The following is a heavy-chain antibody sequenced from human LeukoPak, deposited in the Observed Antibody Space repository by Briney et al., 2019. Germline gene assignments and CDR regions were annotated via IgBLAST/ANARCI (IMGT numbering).Heavy chain of an antibody. Sequence: SDTLSLTCTVSGGSISSYYWSWIRQPPGKGLEWIGYIYTSGSTNYNPSLKNRVTISVDTSKNQFSLKLSSVTAADTAVYYCARLRYSISFNPWDYWGQGTLVTVSS. CDR2: IYTSGST. CDR3: ARLRYSISFNPWDY. V-gene: IGHV4-4*09. D-gene: IGHD5-18*01. CDR1: GGSISSYY. J-gene: IGHJ4*02.